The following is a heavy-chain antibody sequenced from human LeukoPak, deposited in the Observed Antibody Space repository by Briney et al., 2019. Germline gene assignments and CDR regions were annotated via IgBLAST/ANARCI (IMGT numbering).Heavy chain of an antibody. J-gene: IGHJ4*02. Sequence: GGSLRLSCVASGFGFSNYWMGWVRQAPGKGLEWVANIKEDGGETYYVDSVKGRFTISRDNAKNSLDLQMNSLRDEDTAVYYCARRKEVQTTFDYWGQGTLVTVSS. CDR3: ARRKEVQTTFDY. V-gene: IGHV3-7*01. D-gene: IGHD4/OR15-4a*01. CDR1: GFGFSNYW. CDR2: IKEDGGET.